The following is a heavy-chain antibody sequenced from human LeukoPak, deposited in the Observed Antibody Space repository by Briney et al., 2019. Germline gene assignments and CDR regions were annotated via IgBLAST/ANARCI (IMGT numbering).Heavy chain of an antibody. D-gene: IGHD1-26*01. J-gene: IGHJ4*02. CDR3: ARSTSGLYFWADT. V-gene: IGHV4-4*07. Sequence: SETLSLTCSVSGVSISAYYWSWIRQPAGKGLEWIGRIYPGESIYASENTNYNPSLKSRVSMSGDTSKNQVSLKLRSVTAADTAVYYCARSTSGLYFWADTWSQGSRVTVSS. CDR2: IYPGESIYASENT. CDR1: GVSISAYY.